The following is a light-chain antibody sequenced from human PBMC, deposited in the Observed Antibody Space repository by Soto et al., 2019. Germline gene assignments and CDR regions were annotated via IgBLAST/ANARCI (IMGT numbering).Light chain of an antibody. Sequence: DIVMTQSPDSLAVSLGERATINCKSSQRVLYSSNKKNYLAWYQQKPGQPPKLLIYWASTRESGIPDRFSGSGSGTDFTLTISSLQAEDVAVYYCQQYYTTPPYTFGRGTKLEIK. CDR1: QRVLYSSNKKNY. CDR3: QQYYTTPPYT. CDR2: WAS. J-gene: IGKJ2*01. V-gene: IGKV4-1*01.